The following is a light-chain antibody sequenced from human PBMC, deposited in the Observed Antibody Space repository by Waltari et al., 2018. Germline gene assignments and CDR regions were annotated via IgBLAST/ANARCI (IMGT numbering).Light chain of an antibody. CDR3: QQYNNWPPWT. Sequence: EIVMTQSPATLSVSPGERATLSCRASQSVNSNLAWYQQKPGQAPRLLIYGASTRATGIPARFSGSGSGTECTLTISSMQSEDFAVYHCQQYNNWPPWTFGQGTKVEIK. CDR2: GAS. V-gene: IGKV3-15*01. J-gene: IGKJ1*01. CDR1: QSVNSN.